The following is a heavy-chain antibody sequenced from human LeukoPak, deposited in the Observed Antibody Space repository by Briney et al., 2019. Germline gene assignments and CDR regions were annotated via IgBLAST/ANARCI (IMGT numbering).Heavy chain of an antibody. CDR3: ARNWGSGGSYLFDY. D-gene: IGHD3-16*01. J-gene: IGHJ4*02. Sequence: SETLSLTCTVSGGSISGFYWSWVRQPPGKGLECMGYIYNSEYTKYNPSLKSRVSISFETSSNQFSLTLMSVSDADTAVYYCARNWGSGGSYLFDYWGQGTLVTVSS. CDR1: GGSISGFY. CDR2: IYNSEYT. V-gene: IGHV4-59*08.